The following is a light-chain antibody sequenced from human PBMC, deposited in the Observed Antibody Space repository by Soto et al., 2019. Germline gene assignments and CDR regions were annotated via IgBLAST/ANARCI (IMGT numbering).Light chain of an antibody. CDR1: SSDVGGYNY. Sequence: QSALTQPRSVSGSPGQSVTISCTGTSSDVGGYNYVSWYQQHPGRAPKFMIYDVTKRPSGVPDRFSGSKSGNTASLTISGLQLEDEADYYCCSYAGSYFVFGTGTKLTVL. CDR3: CSYAGSYFV. CDR2: DVT. J-gene: IGLJ1*01. V-gene: IGLV2-11*01.